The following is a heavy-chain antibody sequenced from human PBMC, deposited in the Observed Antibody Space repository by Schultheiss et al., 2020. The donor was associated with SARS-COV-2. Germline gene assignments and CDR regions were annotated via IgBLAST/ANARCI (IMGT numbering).Heavy chain of an antibody. CDR1: GFTLSSYW. CDR2: INSDGSST. CDR3: AREGYHYDSSGYYYSYYFDY. J-gene: IGHJ4*02. Sequence: GGSLRLSCAASGFTLSSYWMHWVRQAPGKGLVWVSRINSDGSSTSYADSVKGRFTISRDNAKNSLYLQMNSLRAEDTAVYYCAREGYHYDSSGYYYSYYFDYWGQGTLVTVSS. D-gene: IGHD3-22*01. V-gene: IGHV3-74*01.